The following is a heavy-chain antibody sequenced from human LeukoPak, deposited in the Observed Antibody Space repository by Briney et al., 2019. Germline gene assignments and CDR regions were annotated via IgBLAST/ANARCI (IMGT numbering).Heavy chain of an antibody. V-gene: IGHV3-23*01. J-gene: IGHJ6*02. D-gene: IGHD2-2*01. CDR3: AKGPGACIVVVPAATPYYYGMDV. Sequence: GGSLRLSCATSGFTFRDYAMTWVRQAPGKGLEWVSSISGSGSSTDSADSVKGRFTISRDNSKNTLYLQMNSLRVDDTAVYYCAKGPGACIVVVPAATPYYYGMDVWGQGTTVTVSS. CDR2: ISGSGSST. CDR1: GFTFRDYA.